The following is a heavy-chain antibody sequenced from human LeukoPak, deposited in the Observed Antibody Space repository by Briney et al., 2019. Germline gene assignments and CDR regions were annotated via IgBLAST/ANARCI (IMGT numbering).Heavy chain of an antibody. D-gene: IGHD6-19*01. Sequence: GGSLRLSCAASGFTFSRHGMHWVRQPPGKGLEWISFMQHDESNTQYEDSVKGRFIISRDNYRNTLYLQMNSLRSEDTAVYYCSRGGLTVAGTFDSWGQGTRVTVSS. V-gene: IGHV3-30*02. J-gene: IGHJ4*02. CDR1: GFTFSRHG. CDR3: SRGGLTVAGTFDS. CDR2: MQHDESNT.